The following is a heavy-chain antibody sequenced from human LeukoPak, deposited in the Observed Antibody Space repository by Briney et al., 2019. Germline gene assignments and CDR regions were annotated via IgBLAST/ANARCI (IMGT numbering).Heavy chain of an antibody. CDR3: AGERQGSSYYDGKESFDY. Sequence: GGSLKLSCVASAFTFRNSWMSWVRQVPGKGLEWVANIEQDGREKNYVESVKGRCTISRDNGKYSLYLEMNSLRAEDTAVYFCAGERQGSSYYDGKESFDYWGQGTLVTVSS. D-gene: IGHD1-26*01. CDR1: AFTFRNSW. J-gene: IGHJ4*02. V-gene: IGHV3-7*01. CDR2: IEQDGREK.